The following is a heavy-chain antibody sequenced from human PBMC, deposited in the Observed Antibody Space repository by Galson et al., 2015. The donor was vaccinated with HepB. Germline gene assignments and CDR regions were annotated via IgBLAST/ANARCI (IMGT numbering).Heavy chain of an antibody. CDR3: ARGYCSDHSCSSFDY. J-gene: IGHJ4*02. Sequence: SLRLSCAASGFTFTTYTSNWVRQAPGKGLEWVSYISSFGNTKYYADSVKGRFTVSRDNAKNSLYLQMNSLRDEDTAVYYCARGYCSDHSCSSFDYWGQGTLVTVSS. CDR1: GFTFTTYT. CDR2: ISSFGNTK. D-gene: IGHD2-15*01. V-gene: IGHV3-48*02.